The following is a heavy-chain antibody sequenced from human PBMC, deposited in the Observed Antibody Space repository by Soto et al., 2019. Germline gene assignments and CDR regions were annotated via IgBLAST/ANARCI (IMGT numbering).Heavy chain of an antibody. J-gene: IGHJ5*02. V-gene: IGHV3-23*01. D-gene: IGHD3-3*01. CDR3: AKVVLQFLEWTPNWFDP. CDR2: ISISGGST. CDR1: GFTFRSYA. Sequence: GGSLRLSCAASGFTFRSYAMNWVRQAPGKGLERVSAISISGGSTYYADSVKGRFTISRDNSKNTLYLQMNSLRVEDTALYYCAKVVLQFLEWTPNWFDPWGQGTLVTVSS.